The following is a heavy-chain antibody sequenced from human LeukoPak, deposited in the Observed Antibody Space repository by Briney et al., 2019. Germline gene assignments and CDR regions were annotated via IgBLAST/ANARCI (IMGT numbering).Heavy chain of an antibody. CDR3: AKDYDYAGSHGGYFDY. Sequence: GGSLRLSCAASGFTFDDYTIHWVRQAPGKGLEWVSLISWDGGSTYYADSVKGRFTISRDNSKNSLYLQMNSLRTEDTALYYCAKDYDYAGSHGGYFDYWGQGTLVTVSS. J-gene: IGHJ4*02. V-gene: IGHV3-43*01. CDR2: ISWDGGST. CDR1: GFTFDDYT. D-gene: IGHD4-17*01.